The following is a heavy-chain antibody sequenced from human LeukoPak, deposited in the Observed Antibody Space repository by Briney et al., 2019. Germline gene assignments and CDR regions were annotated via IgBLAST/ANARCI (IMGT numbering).Heavy chain of an antibody. Sequence: GGSLRLSCAASGFTFSSYGMHWVRQAPGKGLEGGAVISYEGSNKYYADSVKGRFTISRDNSKNTLYLQMNSLRAEDTAVYYCAKAAPIWTPLLWFGELTSYFDYWGQGTLVTVSS. V-gene: IGHV3-30*18. CDR1: GFTFSSYG. J-gene: IGHJ4*02. D-gene: IGHD3-10*01. CDR2: ISYEGSNK. CDR3: AKAAPIWTPLLWFGELTSYFDY.